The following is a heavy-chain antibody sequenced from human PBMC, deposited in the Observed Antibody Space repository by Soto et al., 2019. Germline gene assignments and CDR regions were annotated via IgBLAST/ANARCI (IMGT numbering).Heavy chain of an antibody. CDR1: GGSISSYY. D-gene: IGHD1-26*01. J-gene: IGHJ4*02. CDR2: IYYSGST. Sequence: QVQLQESGPGLVKPSETLSLTCTVSGGSISSYYWSWIRQPPGKGLEWIGYIYYSGSTNYNPSLRSAVTISVDTSKNQFSLKLSSVTAADTAVYYCARQWVDYYFDYWGQGTLVTVSS. CDR3: ARQWVDYYFDY. V-gene: IGHV4-59*08.